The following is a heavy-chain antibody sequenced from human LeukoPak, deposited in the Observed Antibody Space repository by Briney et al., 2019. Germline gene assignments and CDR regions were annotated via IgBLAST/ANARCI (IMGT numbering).Heavy chain of an antibody. Sequence: PSETLSLTCTVSGYFISTGYYWDWIRQPPGKGLEWIGTFYHGGSTYYNPSLKSRVTISVDTSKNQFSLKLSSVTAADTAVYYCARGFAAMVRGVLLGNWFDPWGQGTLVTVSS. D-gene: IGHD3-10*01. CDR3: ARGFAAMVRGVLLGNWFDP. V-gene: IGHV4-38-2*02. CDR2: FYHGGST. J-gene: IGHJ5*02. CDR1: GYFISTGYY.